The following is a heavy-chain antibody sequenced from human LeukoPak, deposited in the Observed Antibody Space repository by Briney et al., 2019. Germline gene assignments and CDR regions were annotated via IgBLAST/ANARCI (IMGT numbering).Heavy chain of an antibody. D-gene: IGHD3-10*01. CDR3: AREKDRGVIRFDY. CDR1: GGSISSGSYN. CDR2: IYTSGST. V-gene: IGHV4-61*02. J-gene: IGHJ4*02. Sequence: PSETLSLTCTVSGGSISSGSYNWSSIRQPAGKGLEWIGRIYTSGSTNYNPSLKSRVTISVDTSKNQFSLKLSSVTAADTAVYYCAREKDRGVIRFDYWGQGTLVTVSS.